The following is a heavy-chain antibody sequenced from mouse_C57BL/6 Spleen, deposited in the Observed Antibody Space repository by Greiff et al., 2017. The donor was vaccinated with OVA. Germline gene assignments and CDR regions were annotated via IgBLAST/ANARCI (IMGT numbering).Heavy chain of an antibody. CDR3: ARGGYDAYYAMDY. Sequence: VQLQESGPSLVRPSQTLSLTCTVTGFSINSDCYWFWIRQFPGNKLEYIGYTFYSGITYYNPSLESRTYITRDTSKNQISLKLSSVTTEDTSTYYCARGGYDAYYAMDYWGQGTSVTVSS. CDR2: TFYSGIT. V-gene: IGHV3-3*01. D-gene: IGHD2-2*01. J-gene: IGHJ4*01. CDR1: GFSINSDCY.